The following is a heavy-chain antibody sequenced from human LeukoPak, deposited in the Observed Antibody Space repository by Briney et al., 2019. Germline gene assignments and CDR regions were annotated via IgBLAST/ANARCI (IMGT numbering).Heavy chain of an antibody. D-gene: IGHD3-9*01. V-gene: IGHV1-69*05. CDR3: ARPPNAVLRYFDWFRFDY. J-gene: IGHJ4*02. CDR2: IIPIFGTA. Sequence: SVKVSCKASGGTFSSYAISWLRQAPEQGLEWMGGIIPIFGTADYAQKFQGRVTITTDESTSTAYMELSSLRSEDTAVYYCARPPNAVLRYFDWFRFDYWGQGTLVTVSS. CDR1: GGTFSSYA.